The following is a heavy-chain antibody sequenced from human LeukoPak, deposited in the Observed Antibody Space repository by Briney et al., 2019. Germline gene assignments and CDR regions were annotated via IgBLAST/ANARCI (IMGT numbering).Heavy chain of an antibody. CDR2: IYTSGST. Sequence: PSETLSLTCTVSGGSISSYYWSWIRQPAGKRLEWIGRIYTSGSTNYNPSLKSRVTMSVDKSKNQFSLKLSSVTAADTAVYYCAREVRFSMVRGEIDCWGQGTLVTVSS. CDR3: AREVRFSMVRGEIDC. D-gene: IGHD3-10*01. V-gene: IGHV4-4*07. J-gene: IGHJ4*02. CDR1: GGSISSYY.